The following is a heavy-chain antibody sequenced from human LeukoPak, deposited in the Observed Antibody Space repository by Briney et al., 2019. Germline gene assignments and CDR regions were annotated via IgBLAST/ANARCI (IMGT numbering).Heavy chain of an antibody. CDR2: ISSSSSYI. CDR3: ARKVEGNWERFFDY. CDR1: GFTFSSYS. Sequence: GGSLRLSCAASGFTFSSYSMNWVRQAPGKGLEWVSSISSSSSYIYYADSVKGRFTISRDNAKNSLYLQMNSLRAEDTAVYYCARKVEGNWERFFDYWGQGTLVTVSS. D-gene: IGHD7-27*01. J-gene: IGHJ4*02. V-gene: IGHV3-21*01.